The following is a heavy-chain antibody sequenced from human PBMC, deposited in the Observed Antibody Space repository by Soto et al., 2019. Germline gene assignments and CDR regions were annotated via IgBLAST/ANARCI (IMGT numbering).Heavy chain of an antibody. J-gene: IGHJ5*01. D-gene: IGHD3-16*01. V-gene: IGHV3-11*01. CDR1: GFIFSDYY. Sequence: QVQLVDSGGKLVKSGGSLRLPCAASGFIFSDYYMTWIRQAPGKGLEWVSHISSSGITISYADSVKGRFTIYRDNANNSLYLQMDSLRADDTAVYYCARGNRGFGFWFDSWGQGTPVTVSS. CDR2: ISSSGITI. CDR3: ARGNRGFGFWFDS.